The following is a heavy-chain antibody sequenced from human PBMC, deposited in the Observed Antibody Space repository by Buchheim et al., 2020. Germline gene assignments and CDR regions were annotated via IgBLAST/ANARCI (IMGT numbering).Heavy chain of an antibody. CDR3: ARVGGRTYYYDSSGYYPSWYFDL. V-gene: IGHV4-61*02. Sequence: QVQLQESGPGLVKPSQTLSLTCTVSGGSISSGSYYWSWIRQPAGKGLEWIGRIYTSGSTNYNPSLKSLVTISVDTSKNQFSLKLSSVTAADTAVYYCARVGGRTYYYDSSGYYPSWYFDLWGRGTL. J-gene: IGHJ2*01. CDR1: GGSISSGSYY. D-gene: IGHD3-22*01. CDR2: IYTSGST.